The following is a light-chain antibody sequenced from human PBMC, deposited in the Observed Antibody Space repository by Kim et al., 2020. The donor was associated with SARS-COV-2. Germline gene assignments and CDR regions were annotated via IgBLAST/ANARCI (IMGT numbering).Light chain of an antibody. CDR2: DVS. CDR1: SSDVGGYNY. CDR3: SSYTSSSTPVV. J-gene: IGLJ2*01. V-gene: IGLV2-14*03. Sequence: QSITISCTGTSSDVGGYNYVSWYQQHPGKAPKHMIYDVSNRPSGVSNRFSGSKSGNTASLTISGLQAEDEADYYCSSYTSSSTPVVFGGGTKLTVL.